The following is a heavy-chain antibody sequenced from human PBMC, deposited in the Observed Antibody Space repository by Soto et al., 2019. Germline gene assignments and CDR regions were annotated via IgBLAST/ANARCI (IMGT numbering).Heavy chain of an antibody. J-gene: IGHJ6*02. Sequence: GGSLRLSCAASGFTFSSYGMHWVRQAPGKGLEWVAVIWYDGSNKYYADSVEGRFTISRDNSKNTLYLQMNSLRAEDTAVYYCARDDFFYLTSSAFYYYYGMDVWGQGTTVTVSS. CDR1: GFTFSSYG. V-gene: IGHV3-33*01. CDR2: IWYDGSNK. D-gene: IGHD3-3*01. CDR3: ARDDFFYLTSSAFYYYYGMDV.